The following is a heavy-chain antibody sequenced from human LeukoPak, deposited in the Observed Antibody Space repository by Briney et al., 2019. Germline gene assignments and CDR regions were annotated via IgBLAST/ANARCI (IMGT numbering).Heavy chain of an antibody. Sequence: GGSLRLSCAAPGFTFSTYWMHWVRQAPGRGLVWLSRINSDWSRINYADSVKGRFTISRDNAKNTLYLQMNSLRAEDTAVYYCARAGGSSTSVPYYYGMDVWGQGTTVTVSS. D-gene: IGHD2-2*01. J-gene: IGHJ6*02. CDR1: GFTFSTYW. CDR3: ARAGGSSTSVPYYYGMDV. CDR2: INSDWSRI. V-gene: IGHV3-74*01.